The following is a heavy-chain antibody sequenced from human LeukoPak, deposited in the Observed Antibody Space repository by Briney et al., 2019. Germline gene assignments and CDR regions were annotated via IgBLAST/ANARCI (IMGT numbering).Heavy chain of an antibody. D-gene: IGHD6-13*01. Sequence: GSLRLSCAASGFTFSSYGMHWVRQAPGKGLEWVAVISYDGSNKYYADSVKGRFTISRDNSKNTLYLQMNSLRAEDTAVYYCAKDTAAADPYYFDYWGQGTLVTVSS. CDR3: AKDTAAADPYYFDY. CDR1: GFTFSSYG. CDR2: ISYDGSNK. V-gene: IGHV3-30*18. J-gene: IGHJ4*02.